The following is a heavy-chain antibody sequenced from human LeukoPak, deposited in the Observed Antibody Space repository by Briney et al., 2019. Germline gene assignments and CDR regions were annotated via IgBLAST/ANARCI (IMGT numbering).Heavy chain of an antibody. CDR1: GGSFSGYY. CDR3: ARGYSSGWYYWFDP. V-gene: IGHV4-34*01. CDR2: INHSGST. J-gene: IGHJ5*02. D-gene: IGHD6-19*01. Sequence: SETLSLTCAVYGGSFSGYYWSWIRQPPGKGLEWIGEINHSGSTNYNPSLKSRVTISVDTSKNQFSLKLSSVTAADTAVYYCARGYSSGWYYWFDPWAREPWSPSPQ.